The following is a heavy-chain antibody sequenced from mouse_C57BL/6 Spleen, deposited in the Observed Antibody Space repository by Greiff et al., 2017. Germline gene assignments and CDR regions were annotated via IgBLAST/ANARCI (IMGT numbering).Heavy chain of an antibody. J-gene: IGHJ4*01. CDR3: ARYGSSPYYAMDY. V-gene: IGHV1-69*01. Sequence: VQLQQPGAELVMPGASVKLSCKASGYTFTSYWMHWVKQRPGQGLEWIGEIDPSDSYTNYNQKFKGKSTLTVDKSSSTAYMQLSSLTSEDSAVYYCARYGSSPYYAMDYWGQGTSVTVSS. CDR1: GYTFTSYW. D-gene: IGHD1-1*01. CDR2: IDPSDSYT.